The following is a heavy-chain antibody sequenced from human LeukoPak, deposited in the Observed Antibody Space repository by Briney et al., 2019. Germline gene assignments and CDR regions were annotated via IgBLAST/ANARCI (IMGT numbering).Heavy chain of an antibody. D-gene: IGHD6-19*01. V-gene: IGHV1-18*01. CDR2: ISAYNGDT. J-gene: IGHJ3*02. CDR1: GYTFTSYG. Sequence: ASVNVSCKPSGYTFTSYGISWVRQAPGQGGEWMGWISAYNGDTNYAQTPHGRVTMTTATPTTTAHTQLRSLRSADTAVSYSARATRLVQQWLFSSLGAFDIWGQGTLVTVSS. CDR3: ARATRLVQQWLFSSLGAFDI.